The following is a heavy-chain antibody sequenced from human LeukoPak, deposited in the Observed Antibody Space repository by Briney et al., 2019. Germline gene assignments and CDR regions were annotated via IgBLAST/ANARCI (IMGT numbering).Heavy chain of an antibody. CDR3: ARGRDNSDFDY. D-gene: IGHD4-23*01. CDR2: INHSGST. J-gene: IGHJ4*02. CDR1: GGSVSSGSYY. V-gene: IGHV4-39*07. Sequence: SETLSLTCTVSGGSVSSGSYYWSWIRQPPGKGLEWIGEINHSGSTNYNPSLKSRVTISVDTSKNQFSLKLSSVTAADTAVYYCARGRDNSDFDYWGQGTLVTVSS.